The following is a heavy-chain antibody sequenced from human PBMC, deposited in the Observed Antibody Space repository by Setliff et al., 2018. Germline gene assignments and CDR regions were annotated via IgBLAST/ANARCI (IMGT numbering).Heavy chain of an antibody. J-gene: IGHJ6*03. V-gene: IGHV1-3*01. CDR1: GYSFSNHV. CDR3: ARDSAAATSNYYYYYYYMDV. Sequence: SGYSFSNHVIHWVRQAPGQRLEWMGWINADNGNTKYSQRFHGRVTLNRDTSASTAYMDLSSLRSEDTAVYYCARDSAAATSNYYYYYYYMDVWGKGTTVTVSS. CDR2: INADNGNT. D-gene: IGHD2-2*01.